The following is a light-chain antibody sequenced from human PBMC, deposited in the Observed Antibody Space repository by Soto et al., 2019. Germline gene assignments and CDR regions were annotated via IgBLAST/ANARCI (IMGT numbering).Light chain of an antibody. CDR3: QQYGNSPIT. Sequence: IVLTQSPGTLSLSPGERATLSCRASQSVGSNYLAWFQQKPGQAPRLLIYGASSRATGIPDRFSGSGSGTDFTLTISRLDPEDFAVYYCQQYGNSPITFGQGTRLEI. V-gene: IGKV3-20*01. CDR2: GAS. J-gene: IGKJ5*01. CDR1: QSVGSNY.